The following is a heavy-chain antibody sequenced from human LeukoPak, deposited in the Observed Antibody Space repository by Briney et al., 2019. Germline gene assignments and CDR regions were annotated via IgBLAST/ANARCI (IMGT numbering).Heavy chain of an antibody. D-gene: IGHD1-26*01. J-gene: IGHJ4*02. CDR2: ITRDGNDK. V-gene: IGHV3-30*18. Sequence: GGSLRLSCAASGFTFSSYWMNWARQAPGQGLEGVAVITRDGNDKYYVDSVRGRFTISRDNSKSTVFLQMDSLRPEDTAVYYCAKIGPVSGTVDYWGQGTLVTVSS. CDR1: GFTFSSYW. CDR3: AKIGPVSGTVDY.